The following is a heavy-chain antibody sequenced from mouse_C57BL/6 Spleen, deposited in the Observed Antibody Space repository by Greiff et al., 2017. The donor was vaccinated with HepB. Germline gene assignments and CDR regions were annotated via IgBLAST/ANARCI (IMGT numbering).Heavy chain of an antibody. CDR1: GYSFTGYY. CDR3: ARQDLYYGRPWFAY. D-gene: IGHD1-1*01. CDR2: INPSTGGT. V-gene: IGHV1-42*01. Sequence: VQLQQSGPELVKPGASVKISCKASGYSFTGYYMNWVKQSPEKSLEWIGEINPSTGGTTYNQKFKAKATLTVDKSSSTAYMQLKSLTSDDSAVYYCARQDLYYGRPWFAYWGQGTLVTVSA. J-gene: IGHJ3*01.